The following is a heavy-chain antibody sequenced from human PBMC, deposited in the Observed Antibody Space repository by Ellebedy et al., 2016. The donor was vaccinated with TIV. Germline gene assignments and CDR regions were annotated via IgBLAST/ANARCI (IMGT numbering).Heavy chain of an antibody. CDR3: ARDLRGELYPRYGMDV. CDR1: GFTFSSYS. J-gene: IGHJ6*02. CDR2: ISSSSYI. V-gene: IGHV3-21*01. Sequence: GGSLRLXXAASGFTFSSYSMNWVRQAPGKGLEWVSSISSSSYIYYADSVKGRFTISRDNAKNSLYLQMNSLRAEDTAVYYCARDLRGELYPRYGMDVWGQGTTVTVSS. D-gene: IGHD3-10*01.